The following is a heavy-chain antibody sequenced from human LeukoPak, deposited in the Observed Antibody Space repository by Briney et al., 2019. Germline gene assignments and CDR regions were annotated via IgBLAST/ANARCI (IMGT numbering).Heavy chain of an antibody. CDR2: INHSGST. CDR1: GGSFSGYY. D-gene: IGHD2-15*01. J-gene: IGHJ4*02. V-gene: IGHV4-34*01. Sequence: SETLSLTCAVYGGSFSGYYWSWIRQPPGKGLEWIGAINHSGSTNYNPSLKSRVTISVDTSKNQFSLMLSSVTAADTAVYYCARGEGYCSGGSCYVYYFDYLGQGTLVTVSS. CDR3: ARGEGYCSGGSCYVYYFDY.